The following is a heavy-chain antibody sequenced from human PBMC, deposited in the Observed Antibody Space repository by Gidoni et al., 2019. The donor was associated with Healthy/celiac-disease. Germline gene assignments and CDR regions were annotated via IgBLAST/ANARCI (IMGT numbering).Heavy chain of an antibody. Sequence: QVQLQESGPGLVKPSETLSLVCTLSGASIGRISYYWGWIRPPPGKGLEWIGSFYYSGCTLYNPSLKSRVSISVDTSKNLFSLKLTSVTAADTGLYFCVGQQYSELRNFDPWGQGTLVTVSS. CDR2: FYYSGCT. CDR1: GASIGRISYY. D-gene: IGHD5-12*01. V-gene: IGHV4-39*01. J-gene: IGHJ5*02. CDR3: VGQQYSELRNFDP.